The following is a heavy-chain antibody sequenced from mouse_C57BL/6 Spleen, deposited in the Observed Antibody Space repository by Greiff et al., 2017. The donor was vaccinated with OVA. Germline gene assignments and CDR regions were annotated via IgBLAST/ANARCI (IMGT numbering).Heavy chain of an antibody. D-gene: IGHD3-2*02. CDR3: ARDSSGSWFDY. V-gene: IGHV5-4*01. CDR1: GFTFSSYA. J-gene: IGHJ3*01. Sequence: DVMLVESGGGLVKPGGSLKLSCAASGFTFSSYAMSWVRQTPEKRLEWVATISDGGSYTYYPDNVKGRVTISRDNAKNNLYLQMSHLKSEDTAMYYCARDSSGSWFDYWGQGTLVTVSA. CDR2: ISDGGSYT.